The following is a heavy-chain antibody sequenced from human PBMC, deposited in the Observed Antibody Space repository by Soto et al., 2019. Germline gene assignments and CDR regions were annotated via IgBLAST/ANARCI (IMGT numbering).Heavy chain of an antibody. CDR2: ITDNGGST. J-gene: IGHJ4*02. D-gene: IGHD4-4*01. Sequence: GGSLRLSCAASGFTFRSYAINWVRQAPGKGLEWVSTITDNGGSTYYADSVKGRFTISRDNSKNTLYLQMNSLRAEDTAIYYCAKRTDYTENYFDFWGQGTLVTVSS. CDR3: AKRTDYTENYFDF. CDR1: GFTFRSYA. V-gene: IGHV3-23*01.